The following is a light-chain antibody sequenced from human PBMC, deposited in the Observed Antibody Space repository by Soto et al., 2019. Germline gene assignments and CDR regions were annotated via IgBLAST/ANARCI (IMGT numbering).Light chain of an antibody. CDR1: QSVLSSSNNKNS. Sequence: DIVMTQSPDSLAVSPGERATINCKSSQSVLSSSNNKNSLAWYQQKPGQPPKLLIYWASTRESGVPDRFSGSGSGPDFTLTISSLQAEDGAVYYCQQYYSNPFTFGPGTKVDIK. CDR3: QQYYSNPFT. V-gene: IGKV4-1*01. CDR2: WAS. J-gene: IGKJ3*01.